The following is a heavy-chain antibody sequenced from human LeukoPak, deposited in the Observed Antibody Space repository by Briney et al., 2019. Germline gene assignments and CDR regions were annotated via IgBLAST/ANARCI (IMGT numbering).Heavy chain of an antibody. CDR1: GYTFTSYG. CDR3: ARTIGLMVYADMLDWFDP. CDR2: ISAYNGNT. D-gene: IGHD2-8*01. V-gene: IGHV1-18*01. Sequence: ASVKVSCKASGYTFTSYGISWVRQAPGQGLEWMGWISAYNGNTNYAQKLQGRVTMTTDTSTSTAYMELRSLRSDDTAVYYCARTIGLMVYADMLDWFDPWGQGTLVTVSS. J-gene: IGHJ5*02.